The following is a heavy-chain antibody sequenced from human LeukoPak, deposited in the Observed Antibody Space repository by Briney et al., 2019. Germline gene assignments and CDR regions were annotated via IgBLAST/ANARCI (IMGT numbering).Heavy chain of an antibody. CDR2: ISYDGSNK. CDR3: ARVGLQQLVFDY. CDR1: GFTFSRYA. V-gene: IGHV3-30*04. J-gene: IGHJ4*02. Sequence: RSLRLSCAASGFTFSRYAMHWVRQAPGKGLEWVAVISYDGSNKYYAASVKGRFTISRDNSKNTLYLQMNSLRAEDTAVYYCARVGLQQLVFDYWGQGTLVTVSS. D-gene: IGHD6-13*01.